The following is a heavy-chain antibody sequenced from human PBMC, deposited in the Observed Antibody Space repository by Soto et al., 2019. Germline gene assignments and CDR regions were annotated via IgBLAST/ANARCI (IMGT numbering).Heavy chain of an antibody. D-gene: IGHD6-13*01. CDR2: IYYSGNT. Sequence: QLQLQESGPGLVKPSETLSLTCTVSGGSISSGTYYWGWIRQPPGKGLEWIGTIYYSGNTFYNPSLKSRVTISVDTSKNQFSLNLNSVTAADTAVYYCASQVAVGTRGGACYFDYWGQGTLVTVSS. CDR1: GGSISSGTYY. V-gene: IGHV4-39*01. CDR3: ASQVAVGTRGGACYFDY. J-gene: IGHJ4*02.